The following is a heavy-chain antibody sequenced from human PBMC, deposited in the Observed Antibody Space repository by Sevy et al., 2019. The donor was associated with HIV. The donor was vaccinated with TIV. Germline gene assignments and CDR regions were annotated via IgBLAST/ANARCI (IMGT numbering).Heavy chain of an antibody. J-gene: IGHJ6*02. V-gene: IGHV3-48*02. Sequence: GGSLRLSCAASGLNFSKYSFNWVRQAPEKGLEWISHISRSGTTTYYAKSVKGRFTVSRDNAKNSLYLQMGSLRDEDTAVYYCARDYDFWSGYTALSYYSLSYYYGMDVWGQGTTVTVSS. CDR1: GLNFSKYS. CDR2: ISRSGTTT. D-gene: IGHD3-3*01. CDR3: ARDYDFWSGYTALSYYSLSYYYGMDV.